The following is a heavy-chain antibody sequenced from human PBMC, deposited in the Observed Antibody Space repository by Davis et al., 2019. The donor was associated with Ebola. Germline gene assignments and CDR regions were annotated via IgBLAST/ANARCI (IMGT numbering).Heavy chain of an antibody. CDR3: ARDPGRRDRAVYYFDY. V-gene: IGHV1-69*06. D-gene: IGHD2-15*01. CDR1: GYTFTSYD. CDR2: IIPIFGTA. J-gene: IGHJ4*02. Sequence: SVKVSCKASGYTFTSYDINWVRQATGQGLEWMGGIIPIFGTANYAQKFQGRVTITADKSTSTAYMELSSLRSEDTAVYYCARDPGRRDRAVYYFDYWGQGTLVTVSS.